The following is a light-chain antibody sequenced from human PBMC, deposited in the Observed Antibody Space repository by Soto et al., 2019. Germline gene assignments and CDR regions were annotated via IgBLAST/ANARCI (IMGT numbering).Light chain of an antibody. CDR2: EAS. V-gene: IGKV3-11*01. CDR1: QSVSNNY. Sequence: EIVLTQSPGTLSLSPGERATPSCRASQSVSNNYLAWYQQKPGQAPRLLIYEASNRATGIPARFSGSGSGTDFTLTISSLEPEDFAVYYCQQRNNWPLTFGGGTKVDI. J-gene: IGKJ4*01. CDR3: QQRNNWPLT.